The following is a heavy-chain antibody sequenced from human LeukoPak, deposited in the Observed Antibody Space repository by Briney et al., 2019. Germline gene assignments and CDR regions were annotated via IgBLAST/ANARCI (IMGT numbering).Heavy chain of an antibody. CDR3: ASEKGLSSGWFLNYGMDV. CDR2: ISSSGSTI. D-gene: IGHD6-19*01. J-gene: IGHJ6*02. V-gene: IGHV3-48*03. CDR1: GFTFSSYE. Sequence: PGGSLRLSCAASGFTFSSYEMNWVRQAPGKGLEWVSYISSSGSTIYYADSVKGRFTISRDNAKNSLYLQMSSLRAEDTAVYYCASEKGLSSGWFLNYGMDVWGQGTTVTVSS.